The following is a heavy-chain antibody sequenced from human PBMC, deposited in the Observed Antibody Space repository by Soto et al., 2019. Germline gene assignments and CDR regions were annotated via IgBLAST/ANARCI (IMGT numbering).Heavy chain of an antibody. CDR2: INHSGST. D-gene: IGHD2-2*01. V-gene: IGHV4-34*01. CDR1: GGSFSGYY. Sequence: QVQLQQWGAGLLKPSETLSLTCAVYGGSFSGYYWSWIRQPPGKGLEWIGEINHSGSTNYNPSLKSRVTISVDTSKNQFSLKLSSVTAADTAGYYCARGGYCSSTSCYGLYGMDVWGQGTTVTVSS. J-gene: IGHJ6*02. CDR3: ARGGYCSSTSCYGLYGMDV.